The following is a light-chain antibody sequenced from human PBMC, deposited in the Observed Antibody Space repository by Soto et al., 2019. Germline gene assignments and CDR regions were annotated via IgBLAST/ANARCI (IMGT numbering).Light chain of an antibody. J-gene: IGKJ5*01. CDR1: QSVSSY. V-gene: IGKV3-11*01. CDR3: QQRSNWPPSIT. CDR2: DAS. Sequence: EIVLTQSPGTLSLSRGERAPLFCRCGQSVSSYLAWYQQKPGQAPRLLIYDASNRATGIPARFSGSGSGTEFTLTISSLEPEDFAVYYCQQRSNWPPSITSGQGTRLENK.